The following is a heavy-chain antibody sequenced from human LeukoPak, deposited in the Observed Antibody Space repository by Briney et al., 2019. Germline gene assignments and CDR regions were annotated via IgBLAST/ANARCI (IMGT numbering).Heavy chain of an antibody. D-gene: IGHD1-14*01. CDR2: IDPSGST. J-gene: IGHJ4*02. Sequence: PSETLSLTCDVSGYSISSGYHWGWVRQPPGEGLEWIGSIDPSGSTNYNPSLKSRVIISLDTSKNQFSLRLNSVTAADTAVYYCATLLTGGVDYWGQGTLVTVPS. CDR1: GYSISSGYH. V-gene: IGHV4-38-2*01. CDR3: ATLLTGGVDY.